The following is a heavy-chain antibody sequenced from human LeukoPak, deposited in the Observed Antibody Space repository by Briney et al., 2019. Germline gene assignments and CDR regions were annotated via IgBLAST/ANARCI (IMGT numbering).Heavy chain of an antibody. CDR1: GFTFNTYA. D-gene: IGHD6-13*01. Sequence: GGSLRLSCVVSGFTFNTYAMSWVRQAPGKGLEWVSPISDGGDSSYYADSVKGRFSISRDNSKNTLYLQMNSVRAEDTAIYYCAKAIVPAAYYYYGMDVWGQGTTVTVSS. CDR3: AKAIVPAAYYYYGMDV. J-gene: IGHJ6*02. V-gene: IGHV3-23*01. CDR2: ISDGGDSS.